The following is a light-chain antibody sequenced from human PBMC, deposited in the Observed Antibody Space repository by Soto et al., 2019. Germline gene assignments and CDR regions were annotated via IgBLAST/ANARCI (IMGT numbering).Light chain of an antibody. CDR1: QSISSY. V-gene: IGKV1-39*01. J-gene: IGKJ5*01. CDR3: QQSYSTPRT. CDR2: AAS. Sequence: DIQMTQSPSSLSASVGEKATFTCRASQSISSYLNWYQQKQGKAPKLLIYAASSLQSGVPSRFSGSGSGTDFTLTISSLQPEDFATYYCQQSYSTPRTFGQGTRL.